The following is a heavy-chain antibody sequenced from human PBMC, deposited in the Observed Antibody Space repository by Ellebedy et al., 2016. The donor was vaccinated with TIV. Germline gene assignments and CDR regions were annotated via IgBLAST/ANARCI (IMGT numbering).Heavy chain of an antibody. J-gene: IGHJ5*02. CDR3: ARAPNYSGSGSFYVES. D-gene: IGHD3-10*01. V-gene: IGHV1-18*04. CDR2: IGAYNGNT. Sequence: ASVKVSCKASGYTFVSYGISWVRQAPGQGLEWMGWIGAYNGNTNYAQKFQGRVTMTTDTSTSTAYMELRSLISDDTAVYYCARAPNYSGSGSFYVESWGQGTLVTVSS. CDR1: GYTFVSYG.